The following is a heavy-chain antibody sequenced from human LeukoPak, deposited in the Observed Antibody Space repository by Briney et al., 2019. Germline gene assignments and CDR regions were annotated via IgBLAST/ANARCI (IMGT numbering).Heavy chain of an antibody. Sequence: GASVKVSCKASGGTFSSYAISWVRQAPGQGLEWMGGIIPIFGTANYAQKFQGRVTITTDESTSTAYMELGSLRSEDTAVYYCARAYCGGDCYTRPFDCWGQGTLVTVSS. CDR3: ARAYCGGDCYTRPFDC. CDR1: GGTFSSYA. CDR2: IIPIFGTA. D-gene: IGHD2-21*02. V-gene: IGHV1-69*05. J-gene: IGHJ4*02.